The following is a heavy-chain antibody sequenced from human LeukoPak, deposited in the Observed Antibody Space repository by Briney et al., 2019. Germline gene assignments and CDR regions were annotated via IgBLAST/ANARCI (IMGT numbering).Heavy chain of an antibody. CDR2: IYYSGST. CDR1: GGSISSSSYY. V-gene: IGHV4-39*01. CDR3: ARYPKQQLVRRHAFDI. D-gene: IGHD6-13*01. J-gene: IGHJ3*02. Sequence: PSETLSLTCTVSGGSISSSSYYWGWIRQPPGKGLDWIGSIYYSGSTYYNPSLKSRVTISVDTSKNQFSLKLSSVTAADTAVYYCARYPKQQLVRRHAFDIWGQGTMVTVSS.